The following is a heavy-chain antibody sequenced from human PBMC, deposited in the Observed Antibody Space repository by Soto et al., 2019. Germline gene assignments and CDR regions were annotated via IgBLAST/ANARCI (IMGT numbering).Heavy chain of an antibody. CDR3: ASAIVVTIGGKDV. V-gene: IGHV4-30-4*01. CDR1: GGSISRADYY. CDR2: IYYSGST. J-gene: IGHJ6*02. Sequence: SETLSLTCTVSGGSISRADYYWSWVRQPPGKGLEWIGYIYYSGSTFFNPSLKSRVTISKDTSRNQFSLRLNSVTAADTAVYYCASAIVVTIGGKDVWGQGTRVTVSS. D-gene: IGHD5-12*01.